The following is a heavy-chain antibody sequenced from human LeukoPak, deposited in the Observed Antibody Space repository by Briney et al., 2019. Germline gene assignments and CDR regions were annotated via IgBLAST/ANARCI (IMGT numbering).Heavy chain of an antibody. J-gene: IGHJ4*02. CDR3: ARGYATDPFDY. CDR1: GGTFSSYA. CDR2: IIPIFGTA. Sequence: ASVKVSCKASGGTFSSYAISWVRQAPGQGLEWMGRIIPIFGTANYAQKFQGRVTITTDESTSTAYMELSSLRSDDTAVYYCARGYATDPFDYWGQGTLVTVSS. D-gene: IGHD2-2*01. V-gene: IGHV1-69*05.